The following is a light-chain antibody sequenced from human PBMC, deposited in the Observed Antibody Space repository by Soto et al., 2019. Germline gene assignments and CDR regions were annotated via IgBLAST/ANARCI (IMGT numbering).Light chain of an antibody. CDR3: QQYLASPPWT. V-gene: IGKV3-20*01. CDR2: GTS. CDR1: QSVNSGY. Sequence: DIVLTQSPGTLSLSPGERAILSCRASQSVNSGYLAWYQQKPGQAPRLLIYGTSIRAAGIPDRFSGSGSGTDFTLTISRLEPEDFAVYSCQQYLASPPWTFGQGTKVE. J-gene: IGKJ1*01.